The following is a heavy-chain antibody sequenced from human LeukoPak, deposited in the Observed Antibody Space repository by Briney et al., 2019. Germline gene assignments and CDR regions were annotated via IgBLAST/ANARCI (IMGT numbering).Heavy chain of an antibody. Sequence: GASVKVSCKASGYTFTSYDINWVRQATGQGLEWMGWMNPNSGNTGYAQKFQGRVTMTRNTSISTAYMELSSLRSEDTAVYYCARVVNPTLDYYFDYWGQGTLVTVSS. CDR1: GYTFTSYD. CDR2: MNPNSGNT. D-gene: IGHD3-22*01. CDR3: ARVVNPTLDYYFDY. J-gene: IGHJ4*02. V-gene: IGHV1-8*01.